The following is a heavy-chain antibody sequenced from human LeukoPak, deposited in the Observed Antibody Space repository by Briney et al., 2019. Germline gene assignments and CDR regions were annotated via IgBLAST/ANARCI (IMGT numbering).Heavy chain of an antibody. CDR1: GGAISSYY. D-gene: IGHD5-18*01. CDR2: IYTSGGT. Sequence: SETLSFTCTVSGGAISSYYWSWIRQPAGKGLEWIGRIYTSGGTNYNPSLKSRVTMSVDTSKNQFSLKLSSVTAADTAVYYCARGRGYGLYYYYYGMDVWGQGTTVTVSS. V-gene: IGHV4-4*07. J-gene: IGHJ6*02. CDR3: ARGRGYGLYYYYYGMDV.